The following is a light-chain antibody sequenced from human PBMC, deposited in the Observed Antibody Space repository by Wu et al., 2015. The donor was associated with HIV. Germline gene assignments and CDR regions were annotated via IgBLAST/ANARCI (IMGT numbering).Light chain of an antibody. J-gene: IGKJ2*01. Sequence: EVVLTQSPGTLSLSPGERATLSCRASQSIRTYLAWYQQKPGQAPRLLIYDASNRATGIPARFSGSGSGTDFTLTISSLEPEDFAVYYCQQYNNWPQYSFGQGTKLEIK. CDR1: QSIRTY. V-gene: IGKV3-11*01. CDR2: DAS. CDR3: QQYNNWPQYS.